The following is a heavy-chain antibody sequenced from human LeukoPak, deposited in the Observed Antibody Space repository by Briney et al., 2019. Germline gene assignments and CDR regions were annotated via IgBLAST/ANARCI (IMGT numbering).Heavy chain of an antibody. CDR3: TRGPPDY. CDR1: GFTFSDHY. V-gene: IGHV3-72*01. CDR2: IRNKADSYTT. Sequence: GGSLRLSCEASGFTFSDHYMDWVRQAPGKGLEWVGRIRNKADSYTTQYAASVKGRFTISRDDSKNSFYLQMNSLKTEDTAVYYCTRGPPDYWGQGTLVTVSS. J-gene: IGHJ4*02.